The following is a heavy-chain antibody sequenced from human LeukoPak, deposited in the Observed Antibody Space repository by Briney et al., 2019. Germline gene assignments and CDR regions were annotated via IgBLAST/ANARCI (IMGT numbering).Heavy chain of an antibody. CDR2: IIPIFGTA. V-gene: IGHV1-69*13. D-gene: IGHD3-22*01. CDR1: GGTFSSYA. Sequence: SVKVSCKASGGTFSSYAISWVRQAPGQGLEWMGGIIPIFGTANYAQKFQGRVTITADESTSTAYMEPSSLRSEDTAVYYCAREYYYDSSGYYYSVLGAFDIWGQGTMVTVSS. CDR3: AREYYYDSSGYYYSVLGAFDI. J-gene: IGHJ3*02.